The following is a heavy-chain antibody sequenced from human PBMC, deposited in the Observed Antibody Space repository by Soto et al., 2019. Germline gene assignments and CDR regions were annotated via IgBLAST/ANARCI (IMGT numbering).Heavy chain of an antibody. V-gene: IGHV1-18*01. Sequence: QVQLVQSGAEVKKPGASVKVSCKASGYTFTSYGISWVRQAPGQGLEWMGWISAYNGNTNYAQKLQGRVTMTTVTSTSTAYMELRSLRSDDTAVYYCAREGYCSGGSCYYYYYYGMDVWGQGTTVTVSS. J-gene: IGHJ6*02. CDR2: ISAYNGNT. CDR3: AREGYCSGGSCYYYYYYGMDV. D-gene: IGHD2-15*01. CDR1: GYTFTSYG.